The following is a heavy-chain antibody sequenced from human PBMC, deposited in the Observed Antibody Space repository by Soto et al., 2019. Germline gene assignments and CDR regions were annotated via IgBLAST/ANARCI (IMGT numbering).Heavy chain of an antibody. J-gene: IGHJ5*02. V-gene: IGHV1-69*01. CDR3: ARTTPAYTWFDL. Sequence: QVQLVQSGAEVKKPGSSVKVSCKASGGTFTNYAINWVRQAPGQGLEWMGGIIPISGAVNYAQKFQGRVTITADESTSTVYMALSRLISENMAVYYCARTTPAYTWFDLWGQGTLVTVSS. D-gene: IGHD2-2*02. CDR2: IIPISGAV. CDR1: GGTFTNYA.